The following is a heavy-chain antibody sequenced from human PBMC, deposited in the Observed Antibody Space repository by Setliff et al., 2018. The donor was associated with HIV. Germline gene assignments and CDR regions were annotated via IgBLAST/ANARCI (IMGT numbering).Heavy chain of an antibody. J-gene: IGHJ6*03. V-gene: IGHV2-70*04. D-gene: IGHD3-10*01. CDR3: ARIRAGAGESRNYDMGV. CDR2: IDWDDDK. CDR1: GFSLSTSAMR. Sequence: SGPTLVNPTQTLTLTCTFSGFSLSTSAMRVSWIRQPPGKALEWLARIDWDDDKFYSTSLKTRLTISKDTSKNQVVLTMTNMDPVDTATYYCARIRAGAGESRNYDMGVWGKGTTVTVSS.